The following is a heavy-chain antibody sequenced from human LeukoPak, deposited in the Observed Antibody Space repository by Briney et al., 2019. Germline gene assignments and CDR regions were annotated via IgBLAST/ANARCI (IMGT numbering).Heavy chain of an antibody. V-gene: IGHV3-30*01. CDR3: HLVGTAVAGSGLRDY. CDR1: GFTFSSYA. D-gene: IGHD6-19*01. J-gene: IGHJ4*02. CDR2: ISYDGSNK. Sequence: GGSLRLSCAASGFTFSSYAMHWVRQAPGKGLEWVAVISYDGSNKYYADSVKGRFTISRDNSKNTLYLQMNSLRAEDAAVYYCHLVGTAVAGSGLRDYWGQGTLVTVSS.